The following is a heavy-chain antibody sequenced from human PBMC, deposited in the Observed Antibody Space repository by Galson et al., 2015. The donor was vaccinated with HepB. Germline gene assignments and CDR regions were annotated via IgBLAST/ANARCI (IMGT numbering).Heavy chain of an antibody. CDR3: AKRAVSGYSGYEPDFDY. Sequence: SLRLSCAASGFTVSSNYMSWVRQAPGKGLEWVSVIHSGGSTYYADSVKGRFTISRDNSKNTLYLQMNSLRAEDTAVYYCAKRAVSGYSGYEPDFDYWGQGTLVTVSS. V-gene: IGHV3-53*05. J-gene: IGHJ4*02. CDR1: GFTVSSNY. D-gene: IGHD5-12*01. CDR2: IHSGGST.